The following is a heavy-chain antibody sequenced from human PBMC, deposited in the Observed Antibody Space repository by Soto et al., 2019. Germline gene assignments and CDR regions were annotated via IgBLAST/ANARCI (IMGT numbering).Heavy chain of an antibody. CDR2: IWYDGSQT. J-gene: IGHJ4*02. CDR3: AREGGALATGTFYFDF. D-gene: IGHD4-4*01. V-gene: IGHV3-33*01. Sequence: PGGSLRLSCAGSGFTFSRHGRHWVRQAPGKGLEWVAVIWYDGSQTYYSDPMKGRVTISRDNSKNILFLQMNSLRADDTAVYYCAREGGALATGTFYFDFWRQGTQVTVSS. CDR1: GFTFSRHG.